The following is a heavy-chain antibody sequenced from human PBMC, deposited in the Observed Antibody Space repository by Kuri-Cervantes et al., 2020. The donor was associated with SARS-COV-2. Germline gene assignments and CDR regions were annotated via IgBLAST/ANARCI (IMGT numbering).Heavy chain of an antibody. D-gene: IGHD3-10*01. CDR3: ARPSGLWFGELPLEYYFDY. V-gene: IGHV1-69*13. CDR2: IIPIFGTA. Sequence: SVKVSCKASGGTFSSYAISWVRQAPGQGLEWMGGIIPIFGTANYAQKFQGRVTITADESTSTAYMELSSLRSDDTAVYYCARPSGLWFGELPLEYYFDYWGQGTLVTVSS. J-gene: IGHJ4*02. CDR1: GGTFSSYA.